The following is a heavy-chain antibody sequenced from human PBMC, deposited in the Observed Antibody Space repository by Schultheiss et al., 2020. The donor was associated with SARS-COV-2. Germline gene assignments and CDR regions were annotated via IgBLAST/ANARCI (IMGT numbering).Heavy chain of an antibody. CDR1: GGSISSYY. CDR3: ARDYGDSIYYYGMDV. CDR2: IYYSGST. J-gene: IGHJ6*02. Sequence: SETLSLTCTVSGGSISSYYWSWIRQPPGKGLEWIGYIYYSGSTYYNPSLKSRVTISVDTSKNQFSLKLSSVTAADTAVYYCARDYGDSIYYYGMDVWGQGTTVTVSS. V-gene: IGHV4-59*12. D-gene: IGHD4-17*01.